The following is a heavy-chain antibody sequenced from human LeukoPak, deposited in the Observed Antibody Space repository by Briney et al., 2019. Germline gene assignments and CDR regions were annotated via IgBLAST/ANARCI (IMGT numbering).Heavy chain of an antibody. CDR3: AKDNYHATSGTFDY. V-gene: IGHV3-23*01. CDR1: GFTFSSYA. J-gene: IGHJ4*02. D-gene: IGHD1-1*01. CDR2: ISGSGNST. Sequence: PGGSLRLSCAASGFTFSSYAMSWVRQAPGKGLEWVSAISGSGNSTYYADSVKGRFTISRDNSKNTLYLQMNRLRAEDTAVYYCAKDNYHATSGTFDYWGQGTLVTVSS.